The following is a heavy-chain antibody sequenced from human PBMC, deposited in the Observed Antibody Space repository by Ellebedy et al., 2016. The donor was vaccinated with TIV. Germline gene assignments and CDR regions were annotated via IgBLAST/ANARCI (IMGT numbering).Heavy chain of an antibody. CDR1: GFTFSSYG. J-gene: IGHJ4*02. Sequence: GGSLRLXXAASGFTFSSYGMHWVRQAPGKGLEWVSAISGSGGSTYYADSVKGRFTISRDNSKNTLYLQMNSLRAEDTAVYYCAKGTYTSSPSGADYWGQGTLVTVSS. D-gene: IGHD6-6*01. CDR3: AKGTYTSSPSGADY. CDR2: ISGSGGST. V-gene: IGHV3-23*01.